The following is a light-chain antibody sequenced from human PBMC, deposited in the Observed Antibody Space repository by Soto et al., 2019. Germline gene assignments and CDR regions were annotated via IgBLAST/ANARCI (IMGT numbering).Light chain of an antibody. Sequence: QSALTQPASVSGSPGQSITISCTGTNSDIGNYNLVSWYQQHPGKAPKLIIYDVSKRPSGVSNRFSGSKSDNTASLTISGLQAEDEADYYCCSYAGTRDVFGGGTKLTVL. CDR3: CSYAGTRDV. J-gene: IGLJ2*01. CDR2: DVS. V-gene: IGLV2-23*02. CDR1: NSDIGNYNL.